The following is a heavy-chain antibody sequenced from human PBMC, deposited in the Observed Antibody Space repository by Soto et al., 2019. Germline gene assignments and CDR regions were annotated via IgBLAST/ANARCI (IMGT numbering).Heavy chain of an antibody. J-gene: IGHJ4*02. Sequence: ASVKVSCKASGNTFTSYDINWVRQATGHGLEWMGWVNPNSGNIGYAQKFQGRVTMTRDTAIRTAYMEVSRLRSDDTAVYYCARGRASGSYYLLDYWGQGTLVTVSS. CDR1: GNTFTSYD. D-gene: IGHD3-10*01. CDR2: VNPNSGNI. V-gene: IGHV1-8*01. CDR3: ARGRASGSYYLLDY.